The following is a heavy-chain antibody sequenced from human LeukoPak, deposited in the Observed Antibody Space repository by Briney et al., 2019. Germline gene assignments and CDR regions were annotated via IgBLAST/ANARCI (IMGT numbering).Heavy chain of an antibody. CDR2: IYTSGST. Sequence: PSGTPAPPCPGPGCPINSFFWSWIRQPAGKGLEGIGRIYTSGSTNYNPSLKSRVTLSVDTSKNQFSLKLTSVTAADTAVYYCARLGVRDYYYMDVWGKGTTVTVSS. CDR3: ARLGVRDYYYMDV. CDR1: GCPINSFF. D-gene: IGHD3-10*01. V-gene: IGHV4-4*07. J-gene: IGHJ6*03.